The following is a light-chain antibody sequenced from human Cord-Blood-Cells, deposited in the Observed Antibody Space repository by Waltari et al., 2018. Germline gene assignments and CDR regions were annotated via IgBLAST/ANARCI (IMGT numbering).Light chain of an antibody. CDR3: QQRSNWPPIT. Sequence: EIVLTQSPATLSLSPGERATLSCSASQSVSSYLAWYQQKPGQAPRLLIYDASNRATGIPARFSGSGSGTDVTLTISSLEPEDCAVYYCQQRSNWPPITFGQGTRLEIK. J-gene: IGKJ5*01. CDR2: DAS. CDR1: QSVSSY. V-gene: IGKV3-11*01.